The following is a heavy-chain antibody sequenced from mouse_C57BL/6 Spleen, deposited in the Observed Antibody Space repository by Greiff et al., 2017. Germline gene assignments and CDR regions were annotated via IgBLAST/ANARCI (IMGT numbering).Heavy chain of an antibody. Sequence: EVQGVESGGGLVKPGGSLKLSCAASGFTFSDYGMHWVRQAPEKGLEWVAYISSGSSTIYYADTVKGRFTIPRDNANNTLFLQMTSLMSEDTAMYYCAGDDYGSSYFDYWGQGTTLTVSS. D-gene: IGHD1-1*01. CDR2: ISSGSSTI. CDR3: AGDDYGSSYFDY. V-gene: IGHV5-17*01. CDR1: GFTFSDYG. J-gene: IGHJ2*01.